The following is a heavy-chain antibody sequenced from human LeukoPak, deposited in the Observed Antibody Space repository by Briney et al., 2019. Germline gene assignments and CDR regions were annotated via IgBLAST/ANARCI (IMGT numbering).Heavy chain of an antibody. V-gene: IGHV1-8*02. D-gene: IGHD2-2*01. J-gene: IGHJ4*02. CDR1: GYTFSTYD. CDR2: MNPNSANT. Sequence: ASVGVSCKPSGYTFSTYDINWLRQAAGQGLEWMGWMNPNSANTGFAQKFQGRAAITRDTSTATAYLELSGLTSEDTAVYYCARAIRYQLLSDYWGQGTLVTVSS. CDR3: ARAIRYQLLSDY.